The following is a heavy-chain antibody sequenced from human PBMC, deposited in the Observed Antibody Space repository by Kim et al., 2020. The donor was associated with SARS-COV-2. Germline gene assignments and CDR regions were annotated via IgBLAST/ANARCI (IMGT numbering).Heavy chain of an antibody. CDR2: IYYSGST. D-gene: IGHD3-22*01. V-gene: IGHV4-31*03. J-gene: IGHJ4*02. CDR3: ASGQGLITMIVVVVGAFDY. CDR1: GGSISSGGYY. Sequence: SETLSLTCTVSGGSISSGGYYWSWIRQHPGKGLEWIGYIYYSGSTYYNPSLKSRVTISVDTSKNQFSLKLSSVTAADTAVYYCASGQGLITMIVVVVGAFDYWCQGTLVTVS.